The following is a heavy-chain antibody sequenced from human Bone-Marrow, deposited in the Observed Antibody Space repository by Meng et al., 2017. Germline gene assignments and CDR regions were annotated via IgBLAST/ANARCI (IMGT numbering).Heavy chain of an antibody. CDR2: ISGGST. Sequence: GESLKISCAASGFTVSSNEMSWVRQAPGKGLEWVSSISGGSTYYADSRKGRFTISRDNSKNTLHLQMNSLRAEDTAVYYCARSARLLWFGENDAFDIWGQGTMVTVSS. CDR3: ARSARLLWFGENDAFDI. V-gene: IGHV3-38-3*01. D-gene: IGHD3-10*01. CDR1: GFTVSSNE. J-gene: IGHJ3*02.